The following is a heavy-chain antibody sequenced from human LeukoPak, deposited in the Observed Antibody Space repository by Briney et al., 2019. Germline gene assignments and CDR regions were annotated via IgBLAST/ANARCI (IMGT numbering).Heavy chain of an antibody. CDR2: IWFDGTNE. J-gene: IGHJ4*02. V-gene: IGHV3-33*06. Sequence: GGSLRLSCLASGFSFSNYGMHWVRQAPGKGLEWVAVIWFDGTNEDYADSVKGRFTISRDNPKNTLYLQMNSLRAEDTAVYYCAKETRVWSGIWNFDCWGQGTLVTVSS. CDR1: GFSFSNYG. D-gene: IGHD3-3*01. CDR3: AKETRVWSGIWNFDC.